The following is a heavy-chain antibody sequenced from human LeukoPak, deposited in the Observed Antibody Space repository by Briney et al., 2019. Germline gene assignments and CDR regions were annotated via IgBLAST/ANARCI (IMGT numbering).Heavy chain of an antibody. D-gene: IGHD1-26*01. V-gene: IGHV5-51*01. CDR1: GYSFSSYW. CDR3: ARQMERWSHAFDI. CDR2: IYPGDSDI. J-gene: IGHJ3*02. Sequence: GESLKISCKGSGYSFSSYWIGWVRQMPGKGLEWMGIIYPGDSDIRYSPSFQGQVTFSADKSISTAYLQWSSLKASDTAMYYCARQMERWSHAFDIWGQGTMVTVSS.